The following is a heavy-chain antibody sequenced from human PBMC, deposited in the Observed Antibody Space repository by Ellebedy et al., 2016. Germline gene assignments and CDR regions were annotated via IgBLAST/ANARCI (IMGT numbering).Heavy chain of an antibody. CDR1: GFTVGNNY. CDR2: IYSGGDT. Sequence: GESLKISXAASGFTVGNNYMSWVRQAPGKGLEWVSLIYSGGDTSYADSVKGRFTISRDNAKNSLYLQMNSLRAEDTAVYYCARDGGSGLAYYFPLDVWGQGTTVTVSS. J-gene: IGHJ6*02. CDR3: ARDGGSGLAYYFPLDV. V-gene: IGHV3-53*01. D-gene: IGHD3-16*01.